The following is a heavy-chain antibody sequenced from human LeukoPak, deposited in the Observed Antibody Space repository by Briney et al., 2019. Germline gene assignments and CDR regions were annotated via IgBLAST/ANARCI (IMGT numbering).Heavy chain of an antibody. CDR1: GGTFSSYA. D-gene: IGHD5-18*01. CDR3: AISSWIQLSTAVFDY. J-gene: IGHJ4*02. CDR2: IIPIFGTA. V-gene: IGHV1-69*06. Sequence: ASVKVSCKASGGTFSSYAISWVRQAPGQGLEWMGGIIPIFGTANYAQKFQGRVTITADKSTSTAYMELSSLRSEDTAVYYCAISSWIQLSTAVFDYWGQGTLVTVSS.